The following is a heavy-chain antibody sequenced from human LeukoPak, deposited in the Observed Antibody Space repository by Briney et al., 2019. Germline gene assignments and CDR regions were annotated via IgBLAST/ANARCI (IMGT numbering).Heavy chain of an antibody. CDR1: GFTLSDYW. D-gene: IGHD1-7*01. CDR3: VRDEGGTTPYGC. Sequence: GGSLRLSCAASGFTLSDYWMNWVRQAPGKGPVWVSHISPDGRNIAYADSVKGRFTISRDSAKNTLYLQMNSLRVGDTAVYYCVRDEGGTTPYGCWGQGTLVTVSS. V-gene: IGHV3-74*01. J-gene: IGHJ4*02. CDR2: ISPDGRNI.